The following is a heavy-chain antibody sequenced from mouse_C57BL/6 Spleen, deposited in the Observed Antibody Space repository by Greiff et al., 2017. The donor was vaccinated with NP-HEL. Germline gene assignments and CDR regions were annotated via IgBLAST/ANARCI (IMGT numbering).Heavy chain of an antibody. CDR2: IWRGGST. D-gene: IGHD1-1*01. Sequence: QVQLKESGPGLVQPSQSLSITCTVSGFSLTSYGVHWVRQSPGKGLEWLGVIWRGGSTDYNAAFMSRLSITKDNSKSQVFFKMNSLQADDTAIYYCAKRGTVVATTMDYWGQGTSVTVSS. J-gene: IGHJ4*01. CDR3: AKRGTVVATTMDY. CDR1: GFSLTSYG. V-gene: IGHV2-5*01.